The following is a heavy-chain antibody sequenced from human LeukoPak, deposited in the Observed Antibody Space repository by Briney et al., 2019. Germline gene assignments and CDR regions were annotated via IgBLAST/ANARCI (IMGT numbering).Heavy chain of an antibody. J-gene: IGHJ1*01. CDR2: IRYDGSNK. CDR1: GFTFSSYG. D-gene: IGHD5-24*01. Sequence: PGGSLRLSCAASGFTFSSYGMHWVRQAPGKGLEWVAFIRYDGSNKYYADSVKGRFTISRDNSKNTLYLQMNSLRAEDTAVYYCAKGRERLQYRGYFQHWGQGTLVTVSS. CDR3: AKGRERLQYRGYFQH. V-gene: IGHV3-30*02.